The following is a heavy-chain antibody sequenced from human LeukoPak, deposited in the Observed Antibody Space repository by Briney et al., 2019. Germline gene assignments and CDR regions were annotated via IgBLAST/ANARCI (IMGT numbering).Heavy chain of an antibody. CDR1: GESFSGYY. V-gene: IGHV4-34*01. Sequence: SETLSLTCAVYGESFSGYYWSWIRQPPGKGLEWIGEITHSGSTNYNPSLKSRVTMSVDTSKNQFSLKLSSVTAADTAVYYCARGRDGYKYYYYYYGMDVWGQGTTVTVSS. J-gene: IGHJ6*02. CDR2: ITHSGST. D-gene: IGHD5-24*01. CDR3: ARGRDGYKYYYYYYGMDV.